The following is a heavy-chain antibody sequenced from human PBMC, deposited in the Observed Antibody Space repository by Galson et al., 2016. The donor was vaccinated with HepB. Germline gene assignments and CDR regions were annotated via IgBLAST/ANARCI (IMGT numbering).Heavy chain of an antibody. D-gene: IGHD1-1*01. CDR1: GFSFNDFY. CDR3: ARDVNNWTGDRRLFDL. Sequence: LRLSCAASGFSFNDFYMSWIRQPPGQALEWISYISHSGNTREYADSVKGRFTVSRDNNKNSVYLQLNSLRAEDTALYYCARDVNNWTGDRRLFDLWGQGTLVAVSS. CDR2: ISHSGNTR. J-gene: IGHJ4*02. V-gene: IGHV3-11*01.